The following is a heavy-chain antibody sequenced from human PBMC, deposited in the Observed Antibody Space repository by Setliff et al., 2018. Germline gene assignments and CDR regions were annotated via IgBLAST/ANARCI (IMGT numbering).Heavy chain of an antibody. CDR2: INHSGST. V-gene: IGHV4-59*01. Sequence: NPSETLSLTCTVSGGSISSYYWSWIRQPPGKGLEWIGEINHSGSTNYNPSLKSRVTISVDTSKNQFSLKLSSVTAADTAVYYCARGPRRDYDFWSGTGGAFDIWGQGTMVTVSS. CDR1: GGSISSYY. CDR3: ARGPRRDYDFWSGTGGAFDI. J-gene: IGHJ3*02. D-gene: IGHD3-3*01.